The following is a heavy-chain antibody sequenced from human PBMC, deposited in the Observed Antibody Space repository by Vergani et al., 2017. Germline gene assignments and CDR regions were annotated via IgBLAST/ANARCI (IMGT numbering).Heavy chain of an antibody. Sequence: QVQLVQSGAEVKKPGASVKVSCKASGYTFTGYYMHWVRQAPGQGLEWMGWINPNSGGTNYAQKFQGWVTMTRDTSISTAYMELSRLRSDDTAVYYCATWGLYGSGSYVKLYYFDYWGQGTLVTVSS. V-gene: IGHV1-2*04. CDR2: INPNSGGT. CDR1: GYTFTGYY. CDR3: ATWGLYGSGSYVKLYYFDY. J-gene: IGHJ4*02. D-gene: IGHD3-10*01.